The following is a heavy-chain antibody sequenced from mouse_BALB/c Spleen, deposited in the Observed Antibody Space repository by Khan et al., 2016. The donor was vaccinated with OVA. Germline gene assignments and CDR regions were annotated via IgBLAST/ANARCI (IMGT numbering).Heavy chain of an antibody. CDR3: AKSYGADGAWLVY. V-gene: IGHV1-77*01. D-gene: IGHD1-1*02. J-gene: IGHJ3*01. CDR1: GYRFTDYV. CDR2: IYPGSGTS. Sequence: QMQLEESGPELVKPGASVKMSCKASGYRFTDYVISWVRQRTGQGLEWIGEIYPGSGTSYYDEKFKGKATLTADKSSNTAYMQFSSLTSEDSAVYFCAKSYGADGAWLVYWGQGTLVTVSA.